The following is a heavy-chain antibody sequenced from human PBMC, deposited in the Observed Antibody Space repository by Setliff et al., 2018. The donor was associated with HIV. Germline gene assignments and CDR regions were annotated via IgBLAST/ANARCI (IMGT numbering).Heavy chain of an antibody. CDR2: INPKSGGT. J-gene: IGHJ4*02. V-gene: IGHV1-2*02. D-gene: IGHD3-22*01. CDR3: ARSCRSSGYCHFDY. CDR1: ATFTNVD. Sequence: ASVKVSCKASATFTNVDIHWLRRATGQGLEWMGWINPKSGGTNSALKFQGRATMTWDTSTSTGYMEVYRLRSDDTAVYFCARSCRSSGYCHFDYWGQGTLVTVSS.